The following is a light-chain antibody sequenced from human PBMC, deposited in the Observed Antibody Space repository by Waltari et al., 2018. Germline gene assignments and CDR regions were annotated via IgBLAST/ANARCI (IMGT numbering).Light chain of an antibody. J-gene: IGKJ2*01. CDR2: WAA. Sequence: DIVMTQSPDSLAVSLGERATINCKSSQSVLYSSNNKNYLAWYQQKPGKPPKLLIYWAATRESGVPDRFSGGGSGTDFTLTISSLQAEDVAVYYCQQYYSLYTFGQGTKLEIK. CDR1: QSVLYSSNNKNY. CDR3: QQYYSLYT. V-gene: IGKV4-1*01.